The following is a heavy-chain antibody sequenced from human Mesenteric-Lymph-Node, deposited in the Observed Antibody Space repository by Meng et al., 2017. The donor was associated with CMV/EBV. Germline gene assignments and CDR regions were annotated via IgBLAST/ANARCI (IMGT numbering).Heavy chain of an antibody. D-gene: IGHD3-22*01. CDR2: IKEDGSQK. J-gene: IGHJ4*02. Sequence: GESLTLSCAVSGFTFSNYWMSWVRQAPGKGLEWVANIKEDGSQKYYVESVRGRFTISRDNARNSRYLQMSSLRADDTAVYYCARATHTSAYYSDPVFDYWGQGALVTVSS. V-gene: IGHV3-7*01. CDR1: GFTFSNYW. CDR3: ARATHTSAYYSDPVFDY.